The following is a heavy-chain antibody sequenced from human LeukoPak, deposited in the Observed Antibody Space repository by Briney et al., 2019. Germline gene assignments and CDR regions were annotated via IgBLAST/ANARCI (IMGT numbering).Heavy chain of an antibody. D-gene: IGHD2-2*01. J-gene: IGHJ6*03. CDR1: GGSISCGGYY. V-gene: IGHV4-31*01. CDR3: ARGRKCSSTSCYPDYYYYYMDV. CDR2: ITYSGST. Sequence: PAQTLSLTRTVSGGSISCGGYYWSCIRQPPGKGLKWTEYITYSGSTYYNPSLKSPFTLSVDTSKNQSSLNLSSVPAAATAVYYCARGRKCSSTSCYPDYYYYYMDVWGKGTTVTVSS.